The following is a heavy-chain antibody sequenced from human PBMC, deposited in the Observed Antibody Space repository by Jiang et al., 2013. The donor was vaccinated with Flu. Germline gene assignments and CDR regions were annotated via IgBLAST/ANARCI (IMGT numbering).Heavy chain of an antibody. Sequence: LSCAASGFTFGSYGMHWVRQAPGKGPEWVALVSFDRSNIYYADSVKGRFTVSRDNPKKTLYLEMNSLRADDTAVYYCARDPSGYAFDYWGQGTLVTVSS. J-gene: IGHJ4*02. CDR3: ARDPSGYAFDY. CDR2: VSFDRSNI. CDR1: GFTFGSYG. V-gene: IGHV3-33*05. D-gene: IGHD5-12*01.